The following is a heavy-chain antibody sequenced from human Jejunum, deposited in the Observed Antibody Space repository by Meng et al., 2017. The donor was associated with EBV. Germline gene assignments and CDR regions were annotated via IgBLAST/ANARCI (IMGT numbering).Heavy chain of an antibody. CDR3: AKRETSGWYDL. D-gene: IGHD6-19*01. Sequence: EMQLVDSGGGLIQPGGSLRLSCAASGFIVSNSYFSWARQAPGKGLEWVSVIYSDSTTHYADSVKGRFTMSRDNSKSTLFLQMDSLRAEDTAIYYCAKRETSGWYDLWGQGTLVTVSS. CDR1: GFIVSNSY. J-gene: IGHJ5*01. CDR2: IYSDSTT. V-gene: IGHV3-53*01.